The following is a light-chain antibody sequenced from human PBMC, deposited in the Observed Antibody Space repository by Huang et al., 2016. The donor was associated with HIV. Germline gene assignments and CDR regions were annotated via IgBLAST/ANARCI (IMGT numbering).Light chain of an antibody. J-gene: IGKJ1*01. CDR3: RESIQSAT. CDR2: GDS. V-gene: IGKV2D-29*02. Sequence: DIVMTQTLLSLSVTLGQAASISCKSSQSLLHTVGKTYFHRYLQRPGQSPQLLVYGDSKRFSVVADSFSGSGSGTSCTLKISRVEAGDVGVYCCRESIQSATFGQGTNVGIK. CDR1: QSLLHTVGKTY.